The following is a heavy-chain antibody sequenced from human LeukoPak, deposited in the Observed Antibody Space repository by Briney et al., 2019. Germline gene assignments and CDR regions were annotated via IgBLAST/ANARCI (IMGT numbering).Heavy chain of an antibody. Sequence: ASVKVSCKTSGYTFTNYDINWMRQATGQGPEWMGWMNPNSGDTEYAQKFQDRVTMTWDTSISAAYSELRSLRSEDTAVYYCGRALPRSGWVDYWGQGSLVTVSS. CDR1: GYTFTNYD. V-gene: IGHV1-8*01. J-gene: IGHJ4*02. D-gene: IGHD6-19*01. CDR2: MNPNSGDT. CDR3: GRALPRSGWVDY.